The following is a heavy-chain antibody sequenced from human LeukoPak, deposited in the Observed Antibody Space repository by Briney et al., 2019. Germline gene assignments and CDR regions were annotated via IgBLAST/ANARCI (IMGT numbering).Heavy chain of an antibody. J-gene: IGHJ6*04. Sequence: GGSLRLSCSASGFTFSSYAMHWVRQAPGKGLEYVSAISSNGGSTYYVDSVKGRFTISRDNSKNTLYLQMSSLRAEDTAVYYCVKSTSAAIGVRYYYGMDVWGKGTTVTVSS. V-gene: IGHV3-64D*06. CDR2: ISSNGGST. CDR3: VKSTSAAIGVRYYYGMDV. D-gene: IGHD2-2*01. CDR1: GFTFSSYA.